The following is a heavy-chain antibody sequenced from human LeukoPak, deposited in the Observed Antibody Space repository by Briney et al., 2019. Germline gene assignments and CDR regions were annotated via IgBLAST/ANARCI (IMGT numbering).Heavy chain of an antibody. CDR1: GGSISTYC. J-gene: IGHJ1*01. CDR3: ARGGAARLHFQN. V-gene: IGHV4-59*01. CDR2: IYHSGST. D-gene: IGHD6-6*01. Sequence: SKTLSLTCTVSGGSISTYCWNWIRQPPGKGLEWIGYIYHSGSTNYNPSLQSRVTISVDTSKNQFSLNLNSVTAADTAVYYCARGGAARLHFQNWGQGTLVTVSS.